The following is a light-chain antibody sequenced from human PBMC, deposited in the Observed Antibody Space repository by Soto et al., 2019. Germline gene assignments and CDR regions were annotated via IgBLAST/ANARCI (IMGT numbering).Light chain of an antibody. CDR3: QQRSSWPLT. Sequence: EIVLTQSPATLSLSPGEIATLSCRASQSVSNYFAWYQQKPGQAPRLLIYDASNMATGIPARFSGSGSGTDFTVTISSLECEGFAVYYCQQRSSWPLTCGEGTEVDIK. CDR1: QSVSNY. CDR2: DAS. J-gene: IGKJ1*01. V-gene: IGKV3-11*01.